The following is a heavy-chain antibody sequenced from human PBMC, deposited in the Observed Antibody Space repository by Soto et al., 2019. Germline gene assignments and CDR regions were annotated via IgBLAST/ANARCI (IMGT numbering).Heavy chain of an antibody. V-gene: IGHV3-30*18. CDR1: GFTFSSYG. Sequence: PGGSLRLSCAASGFTFSSYGMHWVRQAPGKGLEWVAVISYDGSNKYYADSVKGRFTISRDNSKNTLYLQMNSLRAEDTAVYYCAKDPSGSYTAPFDPHFDYWGQGTLVTVSS. CDR3: AKDPSGSYTAPFDPHFDY. D-gene: IGHD1-26*01. CDR2: ISYDGSNK. J-gene: IGHJ4*02.